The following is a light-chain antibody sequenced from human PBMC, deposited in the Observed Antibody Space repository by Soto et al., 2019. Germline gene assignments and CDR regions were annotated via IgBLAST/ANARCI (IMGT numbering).Light chain of an antibody. CDR2: DAS. V-gene: IGKV3-20*01. CDR1: QSVSTS. Sequence: TVLTQSPFTLALSPGERATLSCRTSQSVSTSLAWYRQRPGQAPRLLIYDASTRATGVPDRFSGSGSGTDFTLTISRLEPEDFAVYYCQQYGGSPVTFGQGTRLEIK. J-gene: IGKJ5*01. CDR3: QQYGGSPVT.